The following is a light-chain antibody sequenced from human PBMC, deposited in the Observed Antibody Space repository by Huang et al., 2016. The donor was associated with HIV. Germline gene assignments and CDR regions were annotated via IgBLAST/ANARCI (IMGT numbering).Light chain of an antibody. CDR3: QERIHWPRLT. J-gene: IGKJ4*01. CDR1: HNVTDS. CDR2: RAA. V-gene: IGKV3-11*01. Sequence: EIVLTQSPATLSLSPGERATLSCRASHNVTDSLAWSRQKPGQAPSLLIYRAANRATVTPARFSGSGSGTDFTLTISRLEPEDFAIYYCQERIHWPRLTFGGGTKVEIK.